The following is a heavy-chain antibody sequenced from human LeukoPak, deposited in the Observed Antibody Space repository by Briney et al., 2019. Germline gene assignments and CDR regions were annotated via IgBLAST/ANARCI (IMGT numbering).Heavy chain of an antibody. CDR3: ARWGLKTYIPYYSSGSNWFDP. CDR1: GYTFTSYG. CDR2: ISAYNGNT. Sequence: ASVKVSCKASGYTFTSYGISWVRQAPGQGLEWMGWISAYNGNTNYAQKLQGRVTMTTDTSTSTAYMELRSLRSDDTAVYYCARWGLKTYIPYYSSGSNWFDPWGQGTLVTVSS. V-gene: IGHV1-18*01. D-gene: IGHD3-22*01. J-gene: IGHJ5*02.